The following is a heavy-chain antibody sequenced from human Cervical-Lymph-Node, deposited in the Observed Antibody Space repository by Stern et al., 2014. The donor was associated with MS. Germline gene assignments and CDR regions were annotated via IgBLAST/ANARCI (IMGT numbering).Heavy chain of an antibody. Sequence: MQLVESGGGVVQPGRSLRLSCAASGFTFSSYGMHWVRQAPGKGLEWVAVIWYDGSNKYYADSVKGRFTISRDNSKNTLYLQMNSPRAEDTAVYYCARDSSGYYSNNWFDPWGQGTLVTVSS. CDR1: GFTFSSYG. J-gene: IGHJ5*02. CDR3: ARDSSGYYSNNWFDP. CDR2: IWYDGSNK. D-gene: IGHD3-22*01. V-gene: IGHV3-33*01.